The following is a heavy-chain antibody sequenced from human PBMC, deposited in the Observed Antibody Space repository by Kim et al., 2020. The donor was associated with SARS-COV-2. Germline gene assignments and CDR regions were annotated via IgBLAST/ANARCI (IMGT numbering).Heavy chain of an antibody. Sequence: SETLSPTCTVSGGSISSYYWRWIRQPAGKGLEWIGRIYTSGSTNNNPSLKSRVTMSVYRSKNQFSLKRSSVTAADSAAYYCARSGGCDFDWLVCSPGYYG. CDR3: ARSGGCDFDWLVCSPGYYG. D-gene: IGHD3-9*01. CDR1: GGSISSYY. CDR2: IYTSGST. V-gene: IGHV4-4*07. J-gene: IGHJ6*01.